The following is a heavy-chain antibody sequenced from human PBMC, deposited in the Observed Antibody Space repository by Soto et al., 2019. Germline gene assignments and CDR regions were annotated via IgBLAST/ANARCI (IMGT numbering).Heavy chain of an antibody. CDR3: ARDVVTAVAGSVNWFDP. CDR2: IWYDGTKK. D-gene: IGHD6-19*01. V-gene: IGHV3-33*01. Sequence: QVQLVESGGGVVQSGRSLTLSCAASGFSLRNYGMQWLRRAPGKGLEWVAFIWYDGTKKFYANSVKGRSTISTDNSNNILYLQMSGLRAEDTAVYYCARDVVTAVAGSVNWFDPWGQGTLVTVSS. CDR1: GFSLRNYG. J-gene: IGHJ5*02.